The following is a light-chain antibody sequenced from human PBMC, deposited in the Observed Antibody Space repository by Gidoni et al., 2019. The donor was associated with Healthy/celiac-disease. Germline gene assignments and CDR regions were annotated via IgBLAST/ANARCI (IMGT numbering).Light chain of an antibody. J-gene: IGLJ3*02. CDR3: AAWDDSLSGWV. V-gene: IGLV1-47*01. CDR2: RNN. Sequence: QSVRTQPPSASGTPGQRVTISWSGRSSNIGSNSVSWYQQLPGTAPKLLIYRNNQRPSGVPDRFSGSKSGTSASLAISGLRSEDEADYYCAAWDDSLSGWVFGGGTKLTVL. CDR1: SSNIGSNS.